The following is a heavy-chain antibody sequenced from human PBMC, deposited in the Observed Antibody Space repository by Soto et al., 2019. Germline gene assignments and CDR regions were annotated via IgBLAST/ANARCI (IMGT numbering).Heavy chain of an antibody. D-gene: IGHD2-15*01. Sequence: EVQLVESGGGLIQPGGSLRLSCAASGFTVSSNYMSWVRQAPGKGLEWVSVIYSGGSTYYADSVKGRFTISRDNSKSTLSFQMNSVRAADTAVYYCARDRVEGCYPEYSQHWGQGTMVIGSS. CDR2: IYSGGST. CDR1: GFTVSSNY. CDR3: ARDRVEGCYPEYSQH. J-gene: IGHJ1*01. V-gene: IGHV3-53*01.